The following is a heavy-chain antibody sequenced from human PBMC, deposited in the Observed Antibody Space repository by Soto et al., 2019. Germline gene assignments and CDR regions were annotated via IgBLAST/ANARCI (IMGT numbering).Heavy chain of an antibody. D-gene: IGHD3-16*01. CDR2: TNPKSGAT. Sequence: QAQLVQSGAEVKKSGASVKVSCRASGYTFTDYFVHWVRQAPRQGPEWVGWTNPKSGATKYAPKFQGWVTMTRDTSISTAYMEVSSLKSDDTAVYYCARVSSPFGYWGQGTLVTVSS. CDR1: GYTFTDYF. CDR3: ARVSSPFGY. J-gene: IGHJ4*02. V-gene: IGHV1-2*04.